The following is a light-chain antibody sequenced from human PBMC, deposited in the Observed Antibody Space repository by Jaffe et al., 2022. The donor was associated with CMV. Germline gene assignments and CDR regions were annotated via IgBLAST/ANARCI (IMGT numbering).Light chain of an antibody. CDR1: SSDIGGYNY. V-gene: IGLV2-8*01. CDR2: EVT. Sequence: QSALTQPPSASGSPGQSVTISCTGTSSDIGGYNYVSWYQQPPGKAPKLMIYEVTKRPSGVPDRFSGSKSGNTASLTVSGLQAEDEADYYCSSYADNNNVVFGGGTKLTVL. J-gene: IGLJ2*01. CDR3: SSYADNNNVV.